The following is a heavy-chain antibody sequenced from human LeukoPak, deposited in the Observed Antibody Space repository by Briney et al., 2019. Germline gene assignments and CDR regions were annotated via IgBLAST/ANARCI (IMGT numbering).Heavy chain of an antibody. CDR1: GYSISSGYY. CDR3: VRHGNYYDTSQSDP. CDR2: VYHSGST. Sequence: PSETLSLTCAVSGYSISSGYYWGWIRQPPGKGLEWIGSVYHSGSTYYNPSLKSRVTISVDTSKNQFSLKLSSVTAADTAVYYCVRHGNYYDTSQSDPWGQGTLVTVSS. J-gene: IGHJ5*02. D-gene: IGHD3-22*01. V-gene: IGHV4-38-2*01.